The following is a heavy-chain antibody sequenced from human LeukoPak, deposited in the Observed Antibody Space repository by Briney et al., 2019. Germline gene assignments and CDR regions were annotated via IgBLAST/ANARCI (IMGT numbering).Heavy chain of an antibody. Sequence: PSETLSLTCTVSGGPITVYYWSWIRQPPGKGLEWIGEINHSGSTNYNPSLKSRVTISVDTSKNQFSLKLSSVTAADTAVYYCARRGRYYYDSSGYYFYFDYWGQGTLVTVSS. CDR1: GGPITVYY. D-gene: IGHD3-22*01. J-gene: IGHJ4*02. V-gene: IGHV4-34*01. CDR2: INHSGST. CDR3: ARRGRYYYDSSGYYFYFDY.